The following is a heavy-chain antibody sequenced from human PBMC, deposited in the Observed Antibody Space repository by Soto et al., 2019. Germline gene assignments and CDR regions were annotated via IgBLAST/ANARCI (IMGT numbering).Heavy chain of an antibody. Sequence: QVHLQESGPGLVAPSGTLSLTCTLSGGSVRAPDWWNWVRPAPDKGPEGISEVHISGHSNYNPSLRSRVSVSIDSSKNQFYLNLNSVTAADTAIYYCARVRQGCSANNCYFDPWGQGTQVTISS. CDR2: VHISGHS. CDR3: ARVRQGCSANNCYFDP. V-gene: IGHV4-4*02. CDR1: GGSVRAPDW. J-gene: IGHJ5*01. D-gene: IGHD1-1*01.